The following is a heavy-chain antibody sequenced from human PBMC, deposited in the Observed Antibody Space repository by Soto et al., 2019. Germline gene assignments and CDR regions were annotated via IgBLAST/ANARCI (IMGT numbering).Heavy chain of an antibody. J-gene: IGHJ4*02. D-gene: IGHD2-21*01. V-gene: IGHV3-30*03. CDR3: VCEVALGY. Sequence: QVQLVESGGGVVQPGRSLRLSCAASGVTLSNFGMHWVRHAPGKGLEWVAVISRDGSTMFYADSVKGRFTISRDSSRNTLYLQMNSLRAEDTAVYHCVCEVALGYWGQGTLVTVSS. CDR2: ISRDGSTM. CDR1: GVTLSNFG.